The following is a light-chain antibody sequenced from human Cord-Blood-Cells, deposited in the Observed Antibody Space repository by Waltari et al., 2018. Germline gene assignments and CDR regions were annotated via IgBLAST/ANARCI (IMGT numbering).Light chain of an antibody. J-gene: IGKJ3*01. Sequence: EIVLTQSPATLSLSPAERATLSCRASQSVSSYLAWYHQKPGQAPRLLIYDASNRATGIPARFSGSGSGTDFTLTISSLEPEDFAVYYCQQRSNWPPGGTFGPGTKVDIK. CDR1: QSVSSY. V-gene: IGKV3-11*01. CDR3: QQRSNWPPGGT. CDR2: DAS.